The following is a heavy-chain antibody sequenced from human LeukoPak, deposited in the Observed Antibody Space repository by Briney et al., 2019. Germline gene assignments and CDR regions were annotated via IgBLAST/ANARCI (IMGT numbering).Heavy chain of an antibody. J-gene: IGHJ6*02. CDR1: GFTSSDYY. V-gene: IGHV3-11*01. CDR2: ISSSGGTT. CDR3: ARSNYYTVDV. Sequence: GGSLRLSCAASGFTSSDYYMTWTRQPPGKGPEWISYISSSGGTTTYVDSVKGRFTISRDNANNSLYLQMNSLRADDTAVYYCARSNYYTVDVWGQGTAVTVSS.